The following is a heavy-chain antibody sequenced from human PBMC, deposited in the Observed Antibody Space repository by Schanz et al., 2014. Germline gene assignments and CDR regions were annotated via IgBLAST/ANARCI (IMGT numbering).Heavy chain of an antibody. Sequence: QIQLVQSGPEVKKPGATVKVSCKASGYIFINSGISWVRQAPGQGLEWVGWISVYTGNTKYGQKVQGRVTMTADTSTNTAYMELRSLRSDDTAVYYCARGIGGYGANNYFDYWGQGTLVTVSS. J-gene: IGHJ4*02. D-gene: IGHD5-12*01. CDR1: GYIFINSG. V-gene: IGHV1-18*01. CDR2: ISVYTGNT. CDR3: ARGIGGYGANNYFDY.